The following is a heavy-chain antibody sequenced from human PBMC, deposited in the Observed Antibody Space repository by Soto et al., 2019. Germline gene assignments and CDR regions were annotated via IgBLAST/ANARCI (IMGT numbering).Heavy chain of an antibody. CDR2: IYSGGST. CDR3: AREFPVTTTGTKDAFDY. Sequence: LRLSCAASGFTFSSTYMSWVRQAPGKGLEWVSVIYSGGSTYYADSVKGRFTISRDNSKNTLYLQMSGLRAEDTAVYFCAREFPVTTTGTKDAFDYWGQGTLVTVSS. J-gene: IGHJ4*02. CDR1: GFTFSSTY. D-gene: IGHD1-1*01. V-gene: IGHV3-53*01.